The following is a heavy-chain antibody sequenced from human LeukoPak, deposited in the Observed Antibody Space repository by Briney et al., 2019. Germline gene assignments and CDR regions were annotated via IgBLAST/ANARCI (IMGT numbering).Heavy chain of an antibody. J-gene: IGHJ3*02. Sequence: SETLSLTCAVYGGSFSGYYWSWIRQPPGKGLEWIGEINHSGSTNYNPSLKSRVTISVDTSKNQFSLKLSSVTAADTAVYYCASADCSSTSCYGPWHAFDIWGQGTVVTVSS. CDR1: GGSFSGYY. D-gene: IGHD2-2*01. CDR3: ASADCSSTSCYGPWHAFDI. V-gene: IGHV4-34*01. CDR2: INHSGST.